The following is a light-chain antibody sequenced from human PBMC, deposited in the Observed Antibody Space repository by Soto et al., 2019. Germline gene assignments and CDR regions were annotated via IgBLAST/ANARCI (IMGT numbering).Light chain of an antibody. J-gene: IGLJ3*02. CDR1: SSDVGGYNY. V-gene: IGLV2-8*01. CDR3: SLYAASNKFSFV. CDR2: EVT. Sequence: QSALTQPPSASGSPGQSVTISCTGTSSDVGGYNYVSWYQQYPGRAPKLMIYEVTKRPSGVPDRFAGSKSGNTASLTVSGLQAEDEADYCCSLYAASNKFSFVFGGGTTLAVL.